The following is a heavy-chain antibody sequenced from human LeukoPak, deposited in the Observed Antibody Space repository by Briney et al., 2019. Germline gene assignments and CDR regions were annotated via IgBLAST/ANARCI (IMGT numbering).Heavy chain of an antibody. V-gene: IGHV3-11*01. Sequence: GGSLRLSCAASGFTFSDYYMSWIRQAPGKGLEWVSYISSSGSTIYYADSVKGRFTISRDNAKNSLYLQMNSLRAEDTAVYYCARWASYYYDSSGHFGMDVWGQGTTVTASS. D-gene: IGHD3-22*01. CDR2: ISSSGSTI. CDR3: ARWASYYYDSSGHFGMDV. J-gene: IGHJ6*02. CDR1: GFTFSDYY.